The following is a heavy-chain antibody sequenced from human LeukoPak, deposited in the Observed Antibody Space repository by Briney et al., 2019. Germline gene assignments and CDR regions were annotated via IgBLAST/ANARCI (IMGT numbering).Heavy chain of an antibody. CDR2: ISPGGNTI. J-gene: IGHJ4*02. D-gene: IGHD4-17*01. Sequence: GSLRLSCAGSGFIFRSHGMIWVRQAPGRGLEWVSYISPGGNTIYYADSMKGRFTVSRGDAKNSLSLHMNSLRAEDTAVYYCARVRGPTVTTMYFDYWGQGTLVTVSS. CDR3: ARVRGPTVTTMYFDY. V-gene: IGHV3-48*04. CDR1: GFIFRSHG.